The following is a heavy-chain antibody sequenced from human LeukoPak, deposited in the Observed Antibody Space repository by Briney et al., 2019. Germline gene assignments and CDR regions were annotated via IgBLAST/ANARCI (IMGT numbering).Heavy chain of an antibody. J-gene: IGHJ4*02. D-gene: IGHD2/OR15-2a*01. CDR3: ARDSQGAFDY. Sequence: PGGSLRLSCAASGFTVSSNYMSWVRQAPGKGLEWVSVIYSSGSTYYADSVKGRFTISRDNSKNTLYLQMNSLRAGDTAVYYCARDSQGAFDYWGQGTLVTVSS. CDR2: IYSSGST. CDR1: GFTVSSNY. V-gene: IGHV3-53*01.